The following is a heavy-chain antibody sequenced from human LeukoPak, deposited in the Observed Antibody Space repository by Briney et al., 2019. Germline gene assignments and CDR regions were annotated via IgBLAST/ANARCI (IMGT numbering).Heavy chain of an antibody. CDR2: IYYSGST. Sequence: SETLSLTCTVSGGSISSSSYYWGWIRQPPGKGLEWIGSIYYSGSTYYNPSLKSRVTISVDRSKNQFSLKLSSVTAADTAVYYCARDAVADYYGSGSYYSWYFDLWGRGTLVTVSS. J-gene: IGHJ2*01. D-gene: IGHD3-10*01. CDR3: ARDAVADYYGSGSYYSWYFDL. V-gene: IGHV4-39*07. CDR1: GGSISSSSYY.